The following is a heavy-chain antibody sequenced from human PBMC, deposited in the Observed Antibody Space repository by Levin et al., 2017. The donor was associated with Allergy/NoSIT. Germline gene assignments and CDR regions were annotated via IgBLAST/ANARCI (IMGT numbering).Heavy chain of an antibody. V-gene: IGHV4-59*01. CDR2: IYYSGST. D-gene: IGHD2-15*01. J-gene: IGHJ6*02. Sequence: SQTLSLTCTVSGGSISSYYWSWIRQPPGKGLEWIGYIYYSGSTNYNPSLKSRVTISVDTSKNQFSLKLSSVTAADTAVYYCARGGVVVVAATLYYYYGMDVWGQGTTVTVSS. CDR1: GGSISSYY. CDR3: ARGGVVVVAATLYYYYGMDV.